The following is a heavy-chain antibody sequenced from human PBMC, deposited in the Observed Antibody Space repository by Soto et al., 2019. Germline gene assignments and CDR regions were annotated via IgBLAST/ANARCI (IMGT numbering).Heavy chain of an antibody. Sequence: GGCLRLSCAASGFSLRNAWVNWVRQDPGKGLEWVGRIKSKTDGGTTDYAAPVKGRFTISRDDSKNTLYLQMNSLKTEDTAVYYCTSTDILTGNYYYYGMDVWGQGTTVTVSS. CDR1: GFSLRNAW. V-gene: IGHV3-15*07. CDR2: IKSKTDGGTT. J-gene: IGHJ6*02. D-gene: IGHD3-9*01. CDR3: TSTDILTGNYYYYGMDV.